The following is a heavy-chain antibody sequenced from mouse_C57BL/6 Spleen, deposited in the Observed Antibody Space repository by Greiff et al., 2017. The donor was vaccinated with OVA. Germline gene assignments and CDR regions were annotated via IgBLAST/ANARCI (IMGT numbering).Heavy chain of an antibody. Sequence: EVQLVESGGGLVKPGGSLKLSCAASGFTFSSYAMSWVRQTPEKRLEWVATISDGGSYTYYPDNVKGRFTISRDNAKNNLYLQMSHLKSEDTAMYYCARCKTSFFDYWGQGTTLTVSS. V-gene: IGHV5-4*01. CDR3: ARCKTSFFDY. CDR1: GFTFSSYA. J-gene: IGHJ2*01. CDR2: ISDGGSYT.